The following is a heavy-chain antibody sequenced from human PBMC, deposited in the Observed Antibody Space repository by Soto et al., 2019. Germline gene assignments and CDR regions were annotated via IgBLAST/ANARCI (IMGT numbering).Heavy chain of an antibody. Sequence: GASVKVSCKASGYIFSNYGISWVRQAPGQGREWMGWISTYNANTYYAQKFQGRVTMTTDTSTSTAYMELRSLRSDDTAVFYCARERDGSSWSSAESLQYWGQGXLVTVYS. J-gene: IGHJ1*01. CDR1: GYIFSNYG. D-gene: IGHD6-13*01. CDR2: ISTYNANT. V-gene: IGHV1-18*01. CDR3: ARERDGSSWSSAESLQY.